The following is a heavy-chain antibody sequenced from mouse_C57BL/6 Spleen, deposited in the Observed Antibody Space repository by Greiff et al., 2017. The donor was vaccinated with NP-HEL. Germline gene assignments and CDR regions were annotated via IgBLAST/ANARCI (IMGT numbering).Heavy chain of an antibody. CDR2: IYPGDGDT. J-gene: IGHJ1*03. D-gene: IGHD4-1*02. CDR3: AQLGQGWYFDV. V-gene: IGHV1-80*01. Sequence: QVQLQQSGAELVKPGASVKISCKASGYAFSSYWMNWVKQRPGKGLEWIGQIYPGDGDTNYNGKFKGKATLTADKSSSTAYMQLSSLTAEDAAVYFCAQLGQGWYFDVWGTGTTVTVSS. CDR1: GYAFSSYW.